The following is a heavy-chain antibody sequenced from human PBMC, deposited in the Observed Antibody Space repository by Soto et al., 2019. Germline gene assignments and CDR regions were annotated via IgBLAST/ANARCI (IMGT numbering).Heavy chain of an antibody. Sequence: EVQLVESGGGLVQPGGFLRLSCAASGFTVGLNFMTWVRQAPGKGLEWVSVINAGGTTYYADSVKGRFSISRDDSKNTLYLQMNSLRAEDTAVYYCARENDFSGMDVWGQGTTVTVSS. CDR1: GFTVGLNF. CDR2: INAGGTT. V-gene: IGHV3-66*01. D-gene: IGHD1-1*01. CDR3: ARENDFSGMDV. J-gene: IGHJ6*02.